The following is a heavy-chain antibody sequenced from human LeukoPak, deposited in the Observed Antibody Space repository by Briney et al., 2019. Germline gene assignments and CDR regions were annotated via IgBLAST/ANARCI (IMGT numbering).Heavy chain of an antibody. V-gene: IGHV1-69*13. CDR3: ARGWGNYYGSGSYFDY. CDR1: GGTFSSYA. Sequence: SVKVSCKASGGTFSSYAISWVRQAPGQGLKWMGGIIPIFGTANYAQKFQGRVTITADESTSTAYMELSSLRSEDTAVYYCARGWGNYYGSGSYFDYWGQGTLVTVSS. J-gene: IGHJ4*02. D-gene: IGHD3-10*01. CDR2: IIPIFGTA.